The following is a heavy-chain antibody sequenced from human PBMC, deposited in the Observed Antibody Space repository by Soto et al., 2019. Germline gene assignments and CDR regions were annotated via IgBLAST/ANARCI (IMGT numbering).Heavy chain of an antibody. D-gene: IGHD6-13*01. CDR1: GFTFSSYA. V-gene: IGHV3-23*01. J-gene: IGHJ6*02. Sequence: EVQLLESGGGLVQPGGSLRLSCAASGFTFSSYAMSWVRQAPGKGLEWVSVISGSGVSTYYADSVRGRFTISRDNSKNTLYLQMNSLRAEETAVYYCAKDRDGAAAGPTKFYGMDVWGQGTTVTVSS. CDR3: AKDRDGAAAGPTKFYGMDV. CDR2: ISGSGVST.